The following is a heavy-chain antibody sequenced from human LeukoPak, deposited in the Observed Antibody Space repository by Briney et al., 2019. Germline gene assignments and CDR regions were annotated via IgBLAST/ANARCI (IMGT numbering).Heavy chain of an antibody. CDR3: AREDELGYCSGGSCYPKSFNFDY. CDR1: GYTLTELS. D-gene: IGHD2-15*01. J-gene: IGHJ4*02. V-gene: IGHV1-24*01. Sequence: ASVKVSCKVSGYTLTELSMHWVRQAPGKGLEWMGGFDPEDGETIYAQKFQGRVTITADKSTSTAYMELSSLRSEDTAVYYCAREDELGYCSGGSCYPKSFNFDYWGQGTLVTVSS. CDR2: FDPEDGET.